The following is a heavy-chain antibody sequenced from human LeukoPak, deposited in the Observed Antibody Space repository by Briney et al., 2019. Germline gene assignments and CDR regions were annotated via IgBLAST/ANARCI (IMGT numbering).Heavy chain of an antibody. V-gene: IGHV3-48*02. CDR3: ARAAPYYYDSSGYSAFDS. Sequence: PGGSLRLSCAASGCTFRSYSMHWVRQAPGKGLEWVSYISSTSSTIYYADSVKGRFTISRDNAKNSLYLQMNSLRDEDTAVYYCARAAPYYYDSSGYSAFDSWGQGTMVTVSA. CDR2: ISSTSSTI. J-gene: IGHJ3*02. CDR1: GCTFRSYS. D-gene: IGHD3-22*01.